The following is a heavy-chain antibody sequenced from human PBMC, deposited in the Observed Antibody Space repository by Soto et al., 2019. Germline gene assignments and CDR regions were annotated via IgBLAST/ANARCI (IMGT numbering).Heavy chain of an antibody. CDR1: GFTFSSYA. V-gene: IGHV3-30-3*01. D-gene: IGHD1-26*01. J-gene: IGHJ4*02. Sequence: GGSLRLSCAASGFTFSSYAMHWVRQAPGKGLEWVAVISYDGSNKYYADSVKGRFTISRDNSKNTLYLQMNSLRAEDTAVYYCATTSGSYSSYFDYWGQGTLVTVSS. CDR3: ATTSGSYSSYFDY. CDR2: ISYDGSNK.